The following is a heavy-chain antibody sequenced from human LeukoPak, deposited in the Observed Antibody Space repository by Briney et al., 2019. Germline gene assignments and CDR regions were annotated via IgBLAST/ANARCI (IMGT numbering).Heavy chain of an antibody. J-gene: IGHJ3*02. Sequence: GESLKISCKSSGYSFTNYWIGWVRQMPGKGLEWMGIIYPDESDTRYSPSIQGRVAISVDKSISTAYLQWSSLEASDTAMYYCASHKGYSYGTSAFDIWGQGTMVTVSS. V-gene: IGHV5-51*01. CDR2: IYPDESDT. CDR3: ASHKGYSYGTSAFDI. CDR1: GYSFTNYW. D-gene: IGHD5-18*01.